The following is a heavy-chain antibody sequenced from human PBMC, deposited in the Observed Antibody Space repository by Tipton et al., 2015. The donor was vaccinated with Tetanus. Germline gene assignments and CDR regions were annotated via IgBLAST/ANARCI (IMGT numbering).Heavy chain of an antibody. D-gene: IGHD2-21*01. J-gene: IGHJ4*02. V-gene: IGHV3-74*01. CDR2: VNGDGSVT. Sequence: SGFTFSSHWMHWVRQAPGKGLVWVSRVNGDGSVTKYADSVKGRFTISRDNSKNTLYLQMNSLRAEDTAVYYCARGTSRIVYYFDYWGQGTLVTVSS. CDR1: GFTFSSHW. CDR3: ARGTSRIVYYFDY.